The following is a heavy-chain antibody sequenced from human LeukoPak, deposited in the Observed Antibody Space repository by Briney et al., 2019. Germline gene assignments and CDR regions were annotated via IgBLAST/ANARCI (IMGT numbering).Heavy chain of an antibody. CDR3: AREYGQWLVRSYYYYGMDV. Sequence: PSETLSLTCAVYGGSFSGYYWSWIRQPPGKGLEWIGEINHSGSTNYNPSLKSRVTILVDTSKNQFSLKLSSVTAADTAVYYCAREYGQWLVRSYYYYGMDVWGQGTTVTVSS. CDR2: INHSGST. CDR1: GGSFSGYY. V-gene: IGHV4-34*01. D-gene: IGHD6-19*01. J-gene: IGHJ6*02.